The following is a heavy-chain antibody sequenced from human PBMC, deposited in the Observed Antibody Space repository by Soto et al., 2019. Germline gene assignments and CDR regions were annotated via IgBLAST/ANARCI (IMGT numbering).Heavy chain of an antibody. D-gene: IGHD1-26*01. V-gene: IGHV1-8*01. J-gene: IGHJ4*02. CDR2: MNPNSGNT. Sequence: QVQLVQSGAEVKKPGASVKVSCKASGYTFTSYYISWVRQATGQGLEWMGWMNPNSGNTGCAQKFQGRVTMTRNTTISTPYMELSSLRSEDTAGDYCARERSGSSDYWGQGTLVTVSS. CDR3: ARERSGSSDY. CDR1: GYTFTSYY.